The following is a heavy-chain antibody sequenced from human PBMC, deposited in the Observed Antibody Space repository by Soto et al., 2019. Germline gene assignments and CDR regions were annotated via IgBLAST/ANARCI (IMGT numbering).Heavy chain of an antibody. CDR3: ARASDAYYFDY. J-gene: IGHJ4*02. V-gene: IGHV3-33*01. Sequence: GGSLRLSCAASGFTFSSYGMHWVRQAPGKGLEWVAVIWYDGSNKYYADSVKGRFTISRDNSKNTLYLQMNSLRAEDTAVYYCARASDAYYFDYWGQGTLVTVSS. CDR1: GFTFSSYG. CDR2: IWYDGSNK.